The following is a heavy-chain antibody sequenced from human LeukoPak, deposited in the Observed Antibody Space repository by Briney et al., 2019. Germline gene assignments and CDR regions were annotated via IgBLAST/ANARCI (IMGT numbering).Heavy chain of an antibody. D-gene: IGHD6-13*01. CDR2: MNPNSGNT. CDR3: ARGADSSGWYGGDY. V-gene: IGHV1-8*01. Sequence: GASVKVSCKASGDTFTNYDINWVRQATGQGLEWMGWMNPNSGNTNYAQKFQGRVTMTRNTSISTAYMELSSLRSEDSAVYYCARGADSSGWYGGDYWGQGTLVTVSS. CDR1: GDTFTNYD. J-gene: IGHJ4*02.